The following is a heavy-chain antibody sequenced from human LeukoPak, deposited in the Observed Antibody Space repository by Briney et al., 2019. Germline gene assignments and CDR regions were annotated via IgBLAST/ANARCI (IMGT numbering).Heavy chain of an antibody. Sequence: ASVNVSCKASVYTFTDYYMHGVRQAPGQGLHWMVWINPNSGGTNYAQKFQGRVTMTRDTSISTAYMELSRLRSDDTAVYYCARTRKGRYYNWFDPWGQGTLVTVSS. V-gene: IGHV1-2*02. CDR2: INPNSGGT. D-gene: IGHD3-10*01. CDR1: VYTFTDYY. J-gene: IGHJ5*02. CDR3: ARTRKGRYYNWFDP.